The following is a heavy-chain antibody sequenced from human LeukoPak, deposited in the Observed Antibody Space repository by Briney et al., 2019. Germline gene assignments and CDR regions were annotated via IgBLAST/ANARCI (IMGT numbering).Heavy chain of an antibody. J-gene: IGHJ4*02. CDR1: GFTFSSYS. V-gene: IGHV3-21*04. CDR2: ISSSSSYI. Sequence: GGSLRLSCAASGFTFSSYSMNWVRQAPGKGLEWVSSISSSSSYIYYADSVKGRFTISRHNSKSTLYLQMNSLRAEDTAVYYCARTYYDFWSGYDPHYFDYWGQGTLVTVSS. D-gene: IGHD3-3*01. CDR3: ARTYYDFWSGYDPHYFDY.